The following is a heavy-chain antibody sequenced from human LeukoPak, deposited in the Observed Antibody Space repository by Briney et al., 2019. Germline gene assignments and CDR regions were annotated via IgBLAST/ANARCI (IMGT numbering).Heavy chain of an antibody. V-gene: IGHV1-69*05. CDR1: GGTFSSYA. J-gene: IGHJ3*02. CDR2: IIPIFGTA. Sequence: SVKVSCKASGGTFSSYAISWVRQAPGQGLEWMGGIIPIFGTANYAQKFQGRVTITTDESTSTAYMELSSLRSEDTAVYYCARVVMRYDSSGCGAFDIWGQGTMVTVSS. D-gene: IGHD3-22*01. CDR3: ARVVMRYDSSGCGAFDI.